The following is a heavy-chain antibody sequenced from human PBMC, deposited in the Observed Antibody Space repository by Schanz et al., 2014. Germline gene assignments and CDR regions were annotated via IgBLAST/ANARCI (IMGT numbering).Heavy chain of an antibody. D-gene: IGHD3-9*01. CDR1: GFTLSSYA. V-gene: IGHV3-30-3*01. Sequence: QVQLVESGGGVVQPGRSLRLSCAAYGFTLSSYAMHWVRQAPGKGLEWVAVISYDGSNKYYADSVKGRFTISRDNAKNTLYLQMNSLRAEDTAVYYCARESRPDYDFLTAYYSIDYWGQGTLVTVSS. CDR2: ISYDGSNK. J-gene: IGHJ4*02. CDR3: ARESRPDYDFLTAYYSIDY.